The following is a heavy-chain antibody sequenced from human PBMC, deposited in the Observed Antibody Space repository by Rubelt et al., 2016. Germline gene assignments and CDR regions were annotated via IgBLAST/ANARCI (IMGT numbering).Heavy chain of an antibody. V-gene: IGHV3-64*02. J-gene: IGHJ5*02. CDR1: GFTFSSYA. CDR3: ARASRWLQLGFDP. CDR2: ISTNGGST. Sequence: GGSLRLSCAASGFTFSSYAMHWVRQAPGKGLEYVSAISTNGGSTYYADSVKGRFTISRDNSKKTLYLQMGSLGAEDMAVYYCARASRWLQLGFDPGGQGTLVTVSS. D-gene: IGHD5-24*01.